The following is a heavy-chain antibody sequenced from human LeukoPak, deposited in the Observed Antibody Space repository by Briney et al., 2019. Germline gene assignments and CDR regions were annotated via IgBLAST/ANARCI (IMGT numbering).Heavy chain of an antibody. CDR1: GFTFSYHW. V-gene: IGHV3-7*01. J-gene: IGHJ4*02. D-gene: IGHD6-13*01. CDR3: AKASYSKGDF. Sequence: PGGSLTLSCAASGFTFSYHWMTWVRRAPGKGLEWVANIKNDGAVKNYVDSVPGRFPISRDNAKTSLYLQLNSLRAEDTAVYYCAKASYSKGDFWGQGVLVTVSS. CDR2: IKNDGAVK.